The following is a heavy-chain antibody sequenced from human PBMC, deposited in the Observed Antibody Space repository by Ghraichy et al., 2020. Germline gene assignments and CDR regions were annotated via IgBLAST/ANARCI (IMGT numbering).Heavy chain of an antibody. CDR3: ARLGIVVVPYTN. D-gene: IGHD3-22*01. V-gene: IGHV4-39*01. CDR2: IYYSGST. J-gene: IGHJ4*02. Sequence: GSLRLSCTVSGGSISSSSYYWGWIRQPPGKGLEWIGSIYYSGSTYYNPSLKSRVTISVDTSKNQFSLKLSSVTAADTAVYYCARLGIVVVPYTNWGQGTLVTVSS. CDR1: GGSISSSSYY.